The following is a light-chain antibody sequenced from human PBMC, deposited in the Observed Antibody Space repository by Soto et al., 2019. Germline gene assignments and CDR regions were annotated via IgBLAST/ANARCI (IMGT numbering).Light chain of an antibody. V-gene: IGLV2-14*01. Sequence: QSALTQPASVSGSPGQSITISCTGTSSDLGGYNYVSWYQQHPGKAPKLIIYEVSDRPSGVSNRFSGSKSGNTASLTISGLQAEDEADYYCSSYTGSSTWVFGGGTKLTVL. CDR2: EVS. CDR1: SSDLGGYNY. CDR3: SSYTGSSTWV. J-gene: IGLJ3*02.